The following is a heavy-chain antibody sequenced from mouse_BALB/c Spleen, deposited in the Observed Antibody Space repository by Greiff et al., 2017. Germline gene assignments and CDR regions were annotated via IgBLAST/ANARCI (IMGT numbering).Heavy chain of an antibody. J-gene: IGHJ3*01. Sequence: VQLQQPGAELVRPGASVKLSCKASGYTFTSYWINWVKQRPGQGLEWIGNIYPSDSYTNYNQKFKDKATLTVDKSSSTAYMQLSSPTSEDSAVYYCTYGGGAWFAYWGQGTLVTVSA. CDR3: TYGGGAWFAY. CDR2: IYPSDSYT. D-gene: IGHD1-1*02. V-gene: IGHV1-69*02. CDR1: GYTFTSYW.